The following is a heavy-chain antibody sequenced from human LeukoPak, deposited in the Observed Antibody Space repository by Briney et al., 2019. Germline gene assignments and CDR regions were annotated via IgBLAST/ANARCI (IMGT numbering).Heavy chain of an antibody. D-gene: IGHD2-21*02. CDR3: ARDDSVYCGGDCLYYFDY. J-gene: IGHJ4*02. CDR1: GGTFSSYA. V-gene: IGHV1-69*04. CDR2: IIPILGIA. Sequence: ASVKVSCKASGGTFSSYAISWVREAPGQGLEWMGRIIPILGIANYAQKFQGRVTITADKSTSTAYMELSSLRSEDTAVYYCARDDSVYCGGDCLYYFDYWGQGTLVTVSS.